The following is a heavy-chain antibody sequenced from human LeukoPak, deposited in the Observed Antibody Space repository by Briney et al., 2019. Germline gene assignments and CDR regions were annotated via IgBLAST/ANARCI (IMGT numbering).Heavy chain of an antibody. Sequence: SVKVSCKASGYTFTGYYMHWVRQAPGQGLEWMGWISAYNGNTNYAQKLQGRVTMTTDTSTSTAYMELRSLRSDDTAVYYCARDPLGVIVGATNWFDPWGQGTLVTVSS. D-gene: IGHD1-26*01. CDR3: ARDPLGVIVGATNWFDP. J-gene: IGHJ5*02. V-gene: IGHV1-18*04. CDR2: ISAYNGNT. CDR1: GYTFTGYY.